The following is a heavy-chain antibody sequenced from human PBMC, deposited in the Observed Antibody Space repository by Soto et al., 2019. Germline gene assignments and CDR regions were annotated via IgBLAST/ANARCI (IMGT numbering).Heavy chain of an antibody. CDR3: ARWRIAARLYGMGV. J-gene: IGHJ6*02. D-gene: IGHD6-6*01. CDR1: GGSISSGGYY. Sequence: SETLSLTCTVSGGSISSGGYYWSWIRQHPGKGLEWIGYIYYSGSTYYNPSLKSRVTISVDTSKNQFSLKLSFVTAADTAVYYCARWRIAARLYGMGVWGQGTTVTVSS. V-gene: IGHV4-31*03. CDR2: IYYSGST.